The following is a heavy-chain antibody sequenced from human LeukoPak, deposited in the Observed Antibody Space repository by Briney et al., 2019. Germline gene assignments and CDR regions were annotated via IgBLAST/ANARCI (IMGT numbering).Heavy chain of an antibody. CDR2: INWNGGST. D-gene: IGHD2-2*03. CDR1: GFTFDDYG. V-gene: IGHV3-20*04. CDR3: ARDPAPTTDDGYSSP. Sequence: GGSLRLSCAASGFTFDDYGMSWVRQAPGKGLEWVSGINWNGGSTGYADSVKGRLTISRDNAKNSLYLQMNSLRAEDTALYYCARDPAPTTDDGYSSPWGQGTLVTVSS. J-gene: IGHJ5*02.